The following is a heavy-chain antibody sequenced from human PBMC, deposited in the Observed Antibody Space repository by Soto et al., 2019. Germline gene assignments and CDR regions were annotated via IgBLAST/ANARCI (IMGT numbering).Heavy chain of an antibody. D-gene: IGHD3-16*01. CDR1: AGSISSYY. Sequence: PSETLSLTCTVSAGSISSYYWSWIRQPPGKGLEWIGYIYESGSTNYNPSLKSRATISLDSPKNQFSLRLTSVTAADTAVYYCARDRGGITVSSKPLGEWFDPWGQGTLVTVSS. CDR2: IYESGST. V-gene: IGHV4-59*01. CDR3: ARDRGGITVSSKPLGEWFDP. J-gene: IGHJ5*02.